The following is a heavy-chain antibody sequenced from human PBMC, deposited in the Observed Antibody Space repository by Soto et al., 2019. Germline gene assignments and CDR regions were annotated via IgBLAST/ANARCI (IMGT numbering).Heavy chain of an antibody. CDR1: GYTFTSYD. Sequence: GASVKVSCKASGYTFTSYDINWVRQATGQGLEWMGWMNPNSGNTGYAQKFQGRVTMTRNTSISTAYMELSSLRSEDTAVYYCARVPYFPVPAAPSARLYYYYMDVWGKGTTVTVSS. J-gene: IGHJ6*03. D-gene: IGHD2-2*01. V-gene: IGHV1-8*01. CDR2: MNPNSGNT. CDR3: ARVPYFPVPAAPSARLYYYYMDV.